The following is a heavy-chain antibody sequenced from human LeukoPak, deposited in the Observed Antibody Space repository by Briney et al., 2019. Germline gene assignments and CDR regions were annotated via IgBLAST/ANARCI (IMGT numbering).Heavy chain of an antibody. V-gene: IGHV4-59*01. D-gene: IGHD3-9*01. CDR1: GGSISSYY. CDR3: ARDHYDILTGYPNWFDP. J-gene: IGHJ5*02. CDR2: IYYSGST. Sequence: SETLSLTCTVSGGSISSYYWSWIRQPPGKGLEWIGYIYYSGSTNYNPSLKSRVTISVDTSKSQFSLKLSSVTAADTAVYYCARDHYDILTGYPNWFDPWGQGTLVTVSS.